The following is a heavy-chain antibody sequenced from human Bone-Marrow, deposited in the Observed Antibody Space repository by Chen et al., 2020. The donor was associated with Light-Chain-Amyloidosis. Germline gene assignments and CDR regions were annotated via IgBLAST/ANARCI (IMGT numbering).Heavy chain of an antibody. CDR3: AKDISYDDILPGYPADAFDI. CDR2: ISGGGGIR. D-gene: IGHD3-9*01. Sequence: EVQLVESGGGLLQRGGSLRLSCAASGFAFSSYTMSWVRQAPGKGLEGVSIISGGGGIRYYGDAVKGRFTISRDNSKNALFLQMNSLRAEDTAVYYCAKDISYDDILPGYPADAFDIWGQGTMVTVSS. J-gene: IGHJ3*02. CDR1: GFAFSSYT. V-gene: IGHV3-23*04.